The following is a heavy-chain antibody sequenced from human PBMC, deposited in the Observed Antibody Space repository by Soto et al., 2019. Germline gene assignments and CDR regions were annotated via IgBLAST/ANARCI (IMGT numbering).Heavy chain of an antibody. Sequence: GGSLRLSCAASGFTFSNYGMHWVRQAPGKGLEWVAVISYDGSNKYYADSVKGRFTISRDNSKNTLYLQMSSLRAEDTAVYYCVKDGSSGWPYFYDMEVWGQGTTVTVSS. V-gene: IGHV3-30*18. J-gene: IGHJ6*02. CDR3: VKDGSSGWPYFYDMEV. D-gene: IGHD6-19*01. CDR2: ISYDGSNK. CDR1: GFTFSNYG.